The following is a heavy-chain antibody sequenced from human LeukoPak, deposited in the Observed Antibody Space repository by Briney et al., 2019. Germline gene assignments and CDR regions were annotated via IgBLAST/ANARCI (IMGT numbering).Heavy chain of an antibody. D-gene: IGHD6-13*01. CDR1: GYTFTGYY. Sequence: RASVKVSCKASGYTFTGYYMHWVRQAPGKGLEWMGGFDPEDGDTIYAQKFQGRVTMTEDTSTDTAYMELSSLRSEDTAVYYCATVSFGYISSWPFDYWGQGTLVTVSS. CDR3: ATVSFGYISSWPFDY. J-gene: IGHJ4*02. CDR2: FDPEDGDT. V-gene: IGHV1-24*01.